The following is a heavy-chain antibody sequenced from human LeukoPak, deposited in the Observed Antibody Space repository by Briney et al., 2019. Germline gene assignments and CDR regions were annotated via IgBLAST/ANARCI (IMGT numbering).Heavy chain of an antibody. CDR3: ARDPGDIVGATNWFDP. V-gene: IGHV1-2*02. D-gene: IGHD1-26*01. Sequence: ASVKVSCKASGYTFTGYYMHWVRQAPGQGLEWMGWINPNSGGTNYAQKFQGRVTMTRDTSVSTAYMELSRLRSDDTAVYYGARDPGDIVGATNWFDPWGQGTLVTVSS. CDR2: INPNSGGT. J-gene: IGHJ5*02. CDR1: GYTFTGYY.